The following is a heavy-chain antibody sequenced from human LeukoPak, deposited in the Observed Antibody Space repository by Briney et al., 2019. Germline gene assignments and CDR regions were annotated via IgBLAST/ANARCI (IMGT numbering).Heavy chain of an antibody. CDR2: INHSGST. CDR3: AARSYSSQAYYYYYMDV. J-gene: IGHJ6*03. V-gene: IGHV4-34*01. D-gene: IGHD6-13*01. Sequence: PSETLSLTCAVYGGSFSGYYWSWIRQPPGKGLEWIGEINHSGSTNYNPSLKSRVTISVDTSKSQFSLKLSSVTAADTAVYYCAARSYSSQAYYYYYMDVWGKGTTVTVSS. CDR1: GGSFSGYY.